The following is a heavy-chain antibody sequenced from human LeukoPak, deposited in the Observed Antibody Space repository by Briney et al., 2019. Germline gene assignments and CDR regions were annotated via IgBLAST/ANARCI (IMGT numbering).Heavy chain of an antibody. CDR2: ITSSSRYI. D-gene: IGHD6-19*01. CDR3: ARDGSGWSRDY. V-gene: IGHV3-21*01. Sequence: GGSLRLSCAASGFTFSSYSMNWVRQAPGKGLEWVSCITSSSRYIYYADSEKGRFTISRDNAKNSVFLQMDSLRDEDTGVYYCARDGSGWSRDYWGQGTLVTVSS. J-gene: IGHJ4*02. CDR1: GFTFSSYS.